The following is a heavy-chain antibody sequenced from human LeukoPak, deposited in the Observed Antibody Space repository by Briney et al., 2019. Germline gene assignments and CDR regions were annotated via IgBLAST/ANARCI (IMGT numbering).Heavy chain of an antibody. V-gene: IGHV3-23*01. CDR1: GFTFSSCT. CDR3: AKDQIAAAGTLYYFDY. J-gene: IGHJ4*02. CDR2: ISDSGDRT. D-gene: IGHD6-13*01. Sequence: GGSLRLSCAASGFTFSSCTMNWIRQAPGKGLEWVSGISDSGDRTHYADSVKGRFTVSRDNSKNTLYLQMNSLRAEDTAVYYCAKDQIAAAGTLYYFDYWGQGTLVTVSS.